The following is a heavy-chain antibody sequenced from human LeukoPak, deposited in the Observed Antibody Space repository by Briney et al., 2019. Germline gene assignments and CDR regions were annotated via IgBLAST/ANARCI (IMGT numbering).Heavy chain of an antibody. CDR2: IYYSGST. J-gene: IGHJ4*02. Sequence: SETLSLTCTVSGGSISSYYWSWIRQPPGKGLEWIGYIYYSGSTNYNPSLKSRVTISVDTSKNQFSLKLSSVTAAGTAVYYCARHLSARPPQYYFDYWGQGTLVTVSS. CDR3: ARHLSARPPQYYFDY. CDR1: GGSISSYY. V-gene: IGHV4-59*08. D-gene: IGHD5-24*01.